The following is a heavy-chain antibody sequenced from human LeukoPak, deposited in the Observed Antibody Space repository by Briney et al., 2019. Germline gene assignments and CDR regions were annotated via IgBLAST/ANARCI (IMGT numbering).Heavy chain of an antibody. D-gene: IGHD1-26*01. CDR2: INPNSGGT. CDR1: GYTLTGYY. CDR3: ARGSIVGATFDYFDY. V-gene: IGHV1-2*02. Sequence: AASVKVSCKASGYTLTGYYIHWVRQAPGQGLEWMGWINPNSGGTNYAQKFQGRVTMTRDTSISTAYMDLSRLRSDDTAVYYCARGSIVGATFDYFDYWGQGTLVTVSS. J-gene: IGHJ4*02.